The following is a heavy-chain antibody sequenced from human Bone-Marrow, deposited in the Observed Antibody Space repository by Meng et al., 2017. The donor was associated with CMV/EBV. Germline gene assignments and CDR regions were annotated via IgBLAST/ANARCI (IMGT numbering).Heavy chain of an antibody. J-gene: IGHJ3*02. CDR1: GFTFTSSA. V-gene: IGHV1-58*01. D-gene: IGHD2-2*01. CDR2: IVVGSGNT. Sequence: SVKVSCKASGFTFTSSAVQWVRQARGQRLEWIGWIVVGSGNTNYAQKFQERVTITRDMSTSTAYMELSSLRSEDTAVYYCAADRGNQQLTSGAFDIWGQGPRVTVSS. CDR3: AADRGNQQLTSGAFDI.